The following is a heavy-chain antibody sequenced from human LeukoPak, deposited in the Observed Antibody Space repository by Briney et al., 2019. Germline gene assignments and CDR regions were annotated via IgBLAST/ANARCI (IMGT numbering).Heavy chain of an antibody. V-gene: IGHV3-30*04. CDR3: ARDHSLEYGNWFDP. CDR2: ISYDGSTK. CDR1: GFTFSSYA. D-gene: IGHD3-3*01. J-gene: IGHJ5*02. Sequence: GGSLRLSCAASGFTFSSYAMHWVRQSPGKGLEWVTMISYDGSTKYYTDSVKGRFTISRDNSKNTLYLQMNSLRTEDTALYYCARDHSLEYGNWFDPWGQGTLVTVSS.